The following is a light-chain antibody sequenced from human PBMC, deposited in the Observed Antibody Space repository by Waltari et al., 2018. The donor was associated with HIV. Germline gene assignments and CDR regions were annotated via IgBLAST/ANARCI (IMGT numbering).Light chain of an antibody. Sequence: DIVMTQSPDSLAVSLGERATIKCKSSQSVLYSYNNKNYLAWYPQKPGQPPKLLIYWASARESGVPDRFSGSGSGTDFTLTISSLQAEDVAVYYCQQYYSTPWTFGQGTKVEIK. J-gene: IGKJ1*01. CDR2: WAS. CDR1: QSVLYSYNNKNY. CDR3: QQYYSTPWT. V-gene: IGKV4-1*01.